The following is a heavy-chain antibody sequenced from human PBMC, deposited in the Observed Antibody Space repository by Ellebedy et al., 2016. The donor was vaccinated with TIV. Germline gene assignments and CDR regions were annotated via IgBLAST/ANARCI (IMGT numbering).Heavy chain of an antibody. D-gene: IGHD3-9*01. CDR1: GFTFSNYS. CDR3: ARDTSRNYDILTGYYTPYYGMDV. Sequence: GGSLRLXCAASGFTFSNYSMNWVRQAPGKGLEWVSSISSSSSYIYYADSVKGRFIISRDNAKNSLYLQMNSLRAEDTAGYYCARDTSRNYDILTGYYTPYYGMDVWGQGTTVTVSS. CDR2: ISSSSSYI. V-gene: IGHV3-21*01. J-gene: IGHJ6*02.